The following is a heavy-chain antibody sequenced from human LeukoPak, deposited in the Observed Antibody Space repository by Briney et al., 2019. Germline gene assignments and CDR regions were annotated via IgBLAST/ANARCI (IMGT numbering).Heavy chain of an antibody. CDR3: AQSPPMVRGVIIASLSWFDP. CDR2: IYHSGST. CDR1: GYSISSGYC. Sequence: SETLSLTCTVSGYSISSGYCWGWIRQPPGKGLEWIGSIYHSGSTYYNPSLKSRVTISVDTSKNQFSLKLSSVTAADTAVYYCAQSPPMVRGVIIASLSWFDPWGQGTLVTVSS. J-gene: IGHJ5*02. D-gene: IGHD3-10*01. V-gene: IGHV4-38-2*02.